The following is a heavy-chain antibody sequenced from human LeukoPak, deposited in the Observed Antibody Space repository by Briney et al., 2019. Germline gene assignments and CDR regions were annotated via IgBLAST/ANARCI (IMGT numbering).Heavy chain of an antibody. Sequence: KSSETLSLTCTVSGGSISSYYWSWIRQPPGKGLEWIGYIYYSGSTNYNPSLKSRVTISVDTSKNQFSLKLSSVTAADTAVYYCARRGLHYDSSGYYDYWGQGTLVTVSS. CDR3: ARRGLHYDSSGYYDY. V-gene: IGHV4-59*12. CDR1: GGSISSYY. J-gene: IGHJ4*02. D-gene: IGHD3-22*01. CDR2: IYYSGST.